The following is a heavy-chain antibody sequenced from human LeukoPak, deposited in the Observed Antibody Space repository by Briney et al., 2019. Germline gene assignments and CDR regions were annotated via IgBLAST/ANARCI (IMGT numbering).Heavy chain of an antibody. CDR1: GGSFSGYY. CDR2: INHSGST. V-gene: IGHV4-34*01. J-gene: IGHJ5*02. Sequence: SETLSLTCAVYGGSFSGYYWSWIRQPPGKGLEWIGEINHSGSTNYNPSLKSRVTISVDTSKNQFSLKLSSVTAADTAVYYCARVAWNWFDPWGQGTLVTVSS. CDR3: ARVAWNWFDP.